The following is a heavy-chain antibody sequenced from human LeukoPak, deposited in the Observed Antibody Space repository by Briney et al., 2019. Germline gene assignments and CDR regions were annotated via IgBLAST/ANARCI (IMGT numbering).Heavy chain of an antibody. J-gene: IGHJ6*03. CDR1: GYTFTGYY. CDR2: INPNGGGT. D-gene: IGHD3-3*01. V-gene: IGHV1-2*02. Sequence: ASVKVSCMASGYTFTGYYMHWVRQAPGQGLEWMGWINPNGGGTNYAQKFQGRVTMTRDTSISTAYMELSRLRSDDTAVYYCAREPFTIFYYYYYMDVWGKGTTVTVSS. CDR3: AREPFTIFYYYYYMDV.